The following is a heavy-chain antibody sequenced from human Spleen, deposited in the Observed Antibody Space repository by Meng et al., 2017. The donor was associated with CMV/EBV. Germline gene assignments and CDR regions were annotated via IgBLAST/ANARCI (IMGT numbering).Heavy chain of an antibody. Sequence: GGSLRLSCGASGFTLSSYSMTWVRQAPGKGLEWVSAISGGGGGTYYADSAKGRFTIYRDNSKNSLYLQMNSPRAEDTALYYCTKYNNGNYDIGGYLTYFAYWGQGTLVTVSS. D-gene: IGHD3-22*01. CDR3: TKYNNGNYDIGGYLTYFAY. CDR2: ISGGGGGT. J-gene: IGHJ4*02. CDR1: GFTLSSYS. V-gene: IGHV3-23*01.